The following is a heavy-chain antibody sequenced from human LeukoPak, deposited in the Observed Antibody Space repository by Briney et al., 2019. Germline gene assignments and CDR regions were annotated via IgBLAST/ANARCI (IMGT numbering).Heavy chain of an antibody. CDR2: ISGSGGST. D-gene: IGHD2-21*02. J-gene: IGHJ4*02. V-gene: IGHV3-23*01. CDR1: GFTFSSYA. CDR3: AKDGSGDSDNY. Sequence: SGGSLRLSCAASGFTFSSYAMSWVRQAPGKGLEWVSAISGSGGSTYYADSVKGRFTISRDNSENTLYLQMNSLRAEDTAVYYCAKDGSGDSDNYWGQGTLVTVSS.